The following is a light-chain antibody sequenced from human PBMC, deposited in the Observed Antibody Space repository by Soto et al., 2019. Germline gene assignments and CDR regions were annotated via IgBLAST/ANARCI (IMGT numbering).Light chain of an antibody. CDR3: QSYETSPVT. V-gene: IGKV3-20*01. J-gene: IGKJ4*01. Sequence: EIVLTQSPGTLPLSPGDRATLSCRASQSVSNRHLAWYQQTPGQAPRILIYGTSSRATGIPDRFSGSGSGTDFTLTISRLEPEDVAVYFCQSYETSPVTSGGGTKVEIK. CDR2: GTS. CDR1: QSVSNRH.